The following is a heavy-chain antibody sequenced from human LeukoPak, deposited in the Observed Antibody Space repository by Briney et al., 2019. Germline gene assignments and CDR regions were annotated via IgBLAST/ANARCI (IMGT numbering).Heavy chain of an antibody. CDR1: GFIFSSYA. V-gene: IGHV3-23*01. D-gene: IGHD5-24*01. J-gene: IGHJ4*02. CDR3: ARGGRRDGYLY. CDR2: ISGSGDIT. Sequence: PGGSLRLSCSASGFIFSSYAMSWVRQAPGKGLGWVSVISGSGDITYHAESVRGRFTTSRDNSKKTLFLQMDTLRAEDTAVYYCARGGRRDGYLYWGQGSLVTVSS.